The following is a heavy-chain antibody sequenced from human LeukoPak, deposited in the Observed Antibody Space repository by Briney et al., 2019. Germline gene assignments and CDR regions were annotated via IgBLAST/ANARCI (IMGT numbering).Heavy chain of an antibody. CDR2: IKQDETEK. D-gene: IGHD2-15*01. V-gene: IGHV3-7*01. CDR1: GFTFKKYW. CDR3: ARGYYQKN. Sequence: GGSLRLSCAASGFTFKKYWMTWVRQAPGKGLEWVANIKQDETEKFYVDSVKGRFNISRDNGKNSLYLQMNGLRAEDTAVYYCARGYYQKNWGQGTLVTVSS. J-gene: IGHJ4*02.